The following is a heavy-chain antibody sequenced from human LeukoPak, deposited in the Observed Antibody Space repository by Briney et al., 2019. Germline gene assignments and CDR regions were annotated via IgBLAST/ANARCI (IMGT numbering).Heavy chain of an antibody. D-gene: IGHD6-19*01. CDR1: GFTFSSYA. J-gene: IGHJ4*02. CDR3: AKDMSQWLVHTGDY. CDR2: ISYDGSNK. Sequence: GGSLRLSCAASGFTFSSYAMRWVRQAPGKGLEWVAVISYDGSNKYYADSVKGRFTISRDNSKNTLYLQMNSLRAEDTAVYYCAKDMSQWLVHTGDYWGQGTLVTVSS. V-gene: IGHV3-30-3*01.